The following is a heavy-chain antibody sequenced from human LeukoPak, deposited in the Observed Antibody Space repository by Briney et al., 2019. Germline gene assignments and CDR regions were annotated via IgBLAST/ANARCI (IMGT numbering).Heavy chain of an antibody. Sequence: GGSLRLSCAASGFTFRRYWMSWVRQTPGKGPEWVASIKEDGSEKNYVDSVKGRFTISRDNVKNSLSLQMNSLRADDTAVYYCAGEYVWGQGILVTVSS. CDR2: IKEDGSEK. V-gene: IGHV3-7*01. D-gene: IGHD2-8*01. J-gene: IGHJ4*02. CDR3: AGEYV. CDR1: GFTFRRYW.